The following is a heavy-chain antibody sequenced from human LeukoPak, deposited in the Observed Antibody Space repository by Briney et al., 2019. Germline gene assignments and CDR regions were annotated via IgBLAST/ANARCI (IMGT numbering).Heavy chain of an antibody. CDR1: GFTFSSYG. CDR2: IKQDGSEK. CDR3: ARVGDSSGYYYYFDY. Sequence: PGGSLRLSCAASGFTFSSYGMHWVRQAPGKGLEWVANIKQDGSEKYYVDSVKGRFTISRDNAKNSLYLQMNSLRAEDTAVYYCARVGDSSGYYYYFDYWGQGTLVTVSS. J-gene: IGHJ4*02. V-gene: IGHV3-7*03. D-gene: IGHD3-22*01.